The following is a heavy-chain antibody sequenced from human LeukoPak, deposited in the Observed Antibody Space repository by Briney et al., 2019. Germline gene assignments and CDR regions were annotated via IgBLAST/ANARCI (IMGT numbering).Heavy chain of an antibody. CDR3: AREVIAATSP. J-gene: IGHJ4*02. Sequence: GGSLRLSCAASGFTFSSYWMHWVRQAPGKGLVWVSRISGDGSSRSYADSVRGRFTISRDNAKNTLYLQMNSLRAEDTAVYYCAREVIAATSPWGQGTLVTVSS. CDR1: GFTFSSYW. CDR2: ISGDGSSR. D-gene: IGHD6-6*01. V-gene: IGHV3-74*01.